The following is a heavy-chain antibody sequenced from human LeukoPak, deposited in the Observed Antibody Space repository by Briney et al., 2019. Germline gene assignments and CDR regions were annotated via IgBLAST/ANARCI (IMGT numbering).Heavy chain of an antibody. Sequence: PSETLSLTCTVPGGSISSYYWSWIRQPPGKGLEWIGYIYYSGSTNYNPSLKSRVTISVDTSKNQFSLKLSSVTAADTAVYYCAATRKGAAAFEYWGQGTLVTVSS. CDR2: IYYSGST. CDR1: GGSISSYY. CDR3: AATRKGAAAFEY. V-gene: IGHV4-59*01. J-gene: IGHJ4*02. D-gene: IGHD1-26*01.